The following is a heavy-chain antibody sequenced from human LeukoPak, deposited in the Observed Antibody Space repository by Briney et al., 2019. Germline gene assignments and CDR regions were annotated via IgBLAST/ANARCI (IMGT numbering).Heavy chain of an antibody. Sequence: PGGSLRLSCAASGFTFSSYEMNWVRQAPGKGLEWIGSIYHSGSTYYNPSLKSRVTISVDTSKNQFFLKLSSVTAADTAVYYCARAPYSSGWYDYWGQRTLVTVSS. CDR2: IYHSGST. CDR3: ARAPYSSGWYDY. J-gene: IGHJ4*02. V-gene: IGHV4-38-2*01. CDR1: GFTFSSYE. D-gene: IGHD6-19*01.